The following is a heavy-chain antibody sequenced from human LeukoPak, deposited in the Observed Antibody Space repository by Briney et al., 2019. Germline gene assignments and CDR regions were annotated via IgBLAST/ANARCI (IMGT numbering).Heavy chain of an antibody. CDR1: GYTFTSYD. CDR2: XXXXXDNT. J-gene: IGHJ4*02. Sequence: ASVKVSCKASGYTFTSYDISWVXQAPGQGLEWMGWXXXXXDNTHYAQKLQGRVTMTTDTSTSTVYMELKSLRSDDTAVYYCARIQSRIIAARPGNPAFDYWGRGTLVTVSS. CDR3: ARIQSRIIAARPGNPAFDY. V-gene: IGHV1-18*01. D-gene: IGHD6-6*01.